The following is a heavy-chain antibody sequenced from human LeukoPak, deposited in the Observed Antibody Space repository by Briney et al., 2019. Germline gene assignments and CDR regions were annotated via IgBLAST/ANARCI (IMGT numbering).Heavy chain of an antibody. CDR3: ARGRGWPKYYYYMDV. V-gene: IGHV4-59*01. CDR2: IYYSGST. J-gene: IGHJ6*03. CDR1: GGSISSYY. Sequence: SETLSLTCTVSGGSISSYYWSWIRQPPGKGLEWIGYIYYSGSTNYNPSLKSRVTISVDTSKNQFSLKLSSVTAADTAVYYCARGRGWPKYYYYMDVWGKGTTVTISS.